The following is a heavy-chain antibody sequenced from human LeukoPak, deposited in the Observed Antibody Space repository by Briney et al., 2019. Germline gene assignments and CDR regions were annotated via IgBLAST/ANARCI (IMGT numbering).Heavy chain of an antibody. J-gene: IGHJ4*02. CDR1: GGTFSSYA. CDR3: ARVQGHYDSSGYYSY. V-gene: IGHV1-69*04. D-gene: IGHD3-22*01. Sequence: ASVKVSCKASGGTFSSYAISWVRQAPGQGLEWMGRIIPIFGIANYAQKFQGRVTITADKSTSTAYMELSSLRSEDTAVYYCARVQGHYDSSGYYSYWGQGTLVTVSS. CDR2: IIPIFGIA.